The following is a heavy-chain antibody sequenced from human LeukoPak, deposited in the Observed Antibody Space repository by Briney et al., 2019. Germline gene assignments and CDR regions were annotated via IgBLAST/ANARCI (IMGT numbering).Heavy chain of an antibody. CDR3: ARLRDYSNYVEYFEY. CDR2: INAGNGDT. CDR1: RYTFISYA. J-gene: IGHJ4*02. D-gene: IGHD4-11*01. V-gene: IGHV1-3*01. Sequence: GASVKVSCKASRYTFISYAMHWVRQAPGQRLEWMGWINAGNGDTKYSQKFQGRVTITRDTSASTAYMELSSLRSEDTAVYYCARLRDYSNYVEYFEYWGQGTLVTVSS.